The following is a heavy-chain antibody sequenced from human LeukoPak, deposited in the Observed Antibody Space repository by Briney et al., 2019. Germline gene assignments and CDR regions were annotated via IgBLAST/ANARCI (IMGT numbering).Heavy chain of an antibody. D-gene: IGHD2-21*02. CDR1: AYSISSGYY. Sequence: KSSETLSLTCAVCAYSISSGYYWGWIRQPPGKGLEWIGSIHHGGSTYYNPSLKSRITISIDRSKNQFSLKLNSVTAADSAVYYCATNVTYSFDNWGQGTLVTVSS. CDR2: IHHGGST. V-gene: IGHV4-38-2*01. CDR3: ATNVTYSFDN. J-gene: IGHJ4*02.